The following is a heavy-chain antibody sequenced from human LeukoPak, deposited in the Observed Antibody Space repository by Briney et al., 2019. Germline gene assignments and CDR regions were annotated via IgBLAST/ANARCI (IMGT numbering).Heavy chain of an antibody. CDR2: IYYTGSA. J-gene: IGHJ3*02. CDR3: ARGYYYHNTGYYDAFDM. V-gene: IGHV4-59*01. Sequence: SGTLSLTCTVSGGSIGDFYWSWIRQSPTKGLEGIGHIYYTGSARYNPSLRSRVSISVDTSKNQFSLKLTSVTAADTAMYYCARGYYYHNTGYYDAFDMWGQGTMVTVSS. D-gene: IGHD3-22*01. CDR1: GGSIGDFY.